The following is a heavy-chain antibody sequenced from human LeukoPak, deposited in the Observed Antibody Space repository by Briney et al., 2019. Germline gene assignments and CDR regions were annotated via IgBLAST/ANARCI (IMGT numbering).Heavy chain of an antibody. CDR2: MHPNRGNT. D-gene: IGHD6-6*01. J-gene: IGHJ4*02. V-gene: IGHV1-8*01. CDR3: ARPTRAARTFDC. Sequence: ASVKVSSTAPGYTLTSYVIKLVRQAPGHGLERMGWMHPNRGNTGYVQKFQGRVTMTRNTSISTASMGLCSVRSQDTGVYICARPTRAARTFDCWGQGALVTVCS. CDR1: GYTLTSYV.